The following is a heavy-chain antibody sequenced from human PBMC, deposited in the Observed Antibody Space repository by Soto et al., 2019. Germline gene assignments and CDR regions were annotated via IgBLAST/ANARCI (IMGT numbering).Heavy chain of an antibody. CDR1: GGSFSGYY. CDR2: INHSGST. V-gene: IGHV4-34*01. J-gene: IGHJ6*03. CDR3: ASVAARPMIAYYYYYMDV. D-gene: IGHD6-6*01. Sequence: PSETLSLTCAVYGGSFSGYYWSGIRQPPGKGLEWIGEINHSGSTNYNPSLKSRVTISVDTSKNQFSLKLSSVTAADTAVYYCASVAARPMIAYYYYYMDVWGKGTTVTVSS.